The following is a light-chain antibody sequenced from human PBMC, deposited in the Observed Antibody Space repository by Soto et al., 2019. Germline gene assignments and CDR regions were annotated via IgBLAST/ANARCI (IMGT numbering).Light chain of an antibody. CDR3: QQYDNFWT. V-gene: IGKV1-33*01. J-gene: IGKJ1*01. CDR1: QDISNY. Sequence: DIQMTQSPSSLSASVGDRVTITCQASQDISNYLNWYQQKPGKAPKLLIYDASNLETGVPSRFSGSGSGTAFTFTISSLQPEDIATYYCQQYDNFWTFGQGTKVEIK. CDR2: DAS.